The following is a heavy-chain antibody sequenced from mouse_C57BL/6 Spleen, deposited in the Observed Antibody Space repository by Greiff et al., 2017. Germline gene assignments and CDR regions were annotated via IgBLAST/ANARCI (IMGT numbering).Heavy chain of an antibody. D-gene: IGHD1-1*01. CDR3: ARSRDYYGSIYYFDY. V-gene: IGHV1-55*01. CDR2: IYPGSGST. J-gene: IGHJ2*01. Sequence: QVQLKQSGAELVKPGASVKMSCKASGYTFTSYWITWVKQRPGQGLEWIGVIYPGSGSTNYNEKFKSKATLTVVTSSSTAYMQLSSLTSEDSAVYYCARSRDYYGSIYYFDYWGQGTTLTVSS. CDR1: GYTFTSYW.